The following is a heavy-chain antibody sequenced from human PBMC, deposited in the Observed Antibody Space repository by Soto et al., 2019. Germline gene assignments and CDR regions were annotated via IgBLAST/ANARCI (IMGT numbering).Heavy chain of an antibody. CDR3: ARERAFGESSPGYYYYGMDV. V-gene: IGHV4-4*02. CDR2: IYHSRST. D-gene: IGHD3-10*01. CDR1: GGSISGSNW. Sequence: QVQLQESCPGLVKPSGTLSLTCAFSGGSISGSNWWSWVRQTPVMGLEWIGEIYHSRSTNYNPSHKCRVTISVDKSKNQFSLKLSSVSAADTAVYYCARERAFGESSPGYYYYGMDVWGQGTTVTVSS. J-gene: IGHJ6*02.